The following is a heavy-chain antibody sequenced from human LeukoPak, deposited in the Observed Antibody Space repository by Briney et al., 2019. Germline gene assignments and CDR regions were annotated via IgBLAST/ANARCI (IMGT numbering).Heavy chain of an antibody. J-gene: IGHJ4*02. D-gene: IGHD3-10*01. CDR1: GFTFSSYA. CDR2: ISYDGSNK. V-gene: IGHV3-30-3*01. CDR3: ARDQRITMVRGVIITGTHDY. Sequence: GRSLRLSCAASGFTFSSYAMHWVRQAPGKGLEWVAVISYDGSNKYYADSVKGRFTISRDNSKNTLYLQMNSLRAEDTAVYYCARDQRITMVRGVIITGTHDYWGQGTLVTVSS.